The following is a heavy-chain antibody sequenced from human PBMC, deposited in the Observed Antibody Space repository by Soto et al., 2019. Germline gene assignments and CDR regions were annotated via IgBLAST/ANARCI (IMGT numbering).Heavy chain of an antibody. D-gene: IGHD3-22*01. CDR3: ARGGYYYENSGQNAYDY. J-gene: IGHJ4*01. Sequence: TLPLTCTVSGGSSISGGYCWSWIRKHPGKGLEWIGYIYYGGSTYYNPSLKSRATISGDTSKNQFSLKLSSVTAADTAVYYCARGGYYYENSGQNAYDYWGQGILVTVS. V-gene: IGHV4-31*03. CDR2: IYYGGST. CDR1: GGSSISGGYC.